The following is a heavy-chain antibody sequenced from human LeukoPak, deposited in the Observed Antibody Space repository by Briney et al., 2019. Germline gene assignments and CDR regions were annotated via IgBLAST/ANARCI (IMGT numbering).Heavy chain of an antibody. Sequence: PGRSLRLSCAASGFTFSSYGMHWVRHAPGKGLVWVAVIWYDGSNKYYADSVKGRFTISRDNSKNTLYLQMNSLRAEDTAVYYCARDGQQLSWFDPWGQGTLVTVSS. J-gene: IGHJ5*02. CDR1: GFTFSSYG. V-gene: IGHV3-33*01. CDR3: ARDGQQLSWFDP. CDR2: IWYDGSNK. D-gene: IGHD6-13*01.